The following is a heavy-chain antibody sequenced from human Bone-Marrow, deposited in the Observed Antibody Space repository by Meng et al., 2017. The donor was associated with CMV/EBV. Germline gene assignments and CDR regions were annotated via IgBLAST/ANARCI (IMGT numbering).Heavy chain of an antibody. V-gene: IGHV4-34*01. CDR2: INHSGST. CDR1: GGSFSGYY. D-gene: IGHD2-2*01. J-gene: IGHJ6*02. Sequence: SEPLSLTCAVYGGSFSGYYWSWIRQPPGKGLEWIGEINHSGSTNYNPSLKSRVTISVDTSKNQFSLKLSSVTAADTAVYYCARDRSVGYCSSTSCYAYYYGMDVWGQGTTVTVSS. CDR3: ARDRSVGYCSSTSCYAYYYGMDV.